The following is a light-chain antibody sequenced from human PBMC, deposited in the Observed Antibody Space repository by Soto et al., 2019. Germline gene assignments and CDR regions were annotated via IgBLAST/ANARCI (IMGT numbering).Light chain of an antibody. J-gene: IGLJ2*01. CDR2: EVN. V-gene: IGLV2-8*01. CDR3: TQYADTRNFDLV. CDR1: SSDVGGYNY. Sequence: QSALTQPPSASGSPGQSITISCTGTSSDVGGYNYVSWYQQHPGKAPKLMIYEVNKRPSGVPDRFSGSKSDNTASLTVSGLQAEDEADYYCTQYADTRNFDLVFGGGTKLTVL.